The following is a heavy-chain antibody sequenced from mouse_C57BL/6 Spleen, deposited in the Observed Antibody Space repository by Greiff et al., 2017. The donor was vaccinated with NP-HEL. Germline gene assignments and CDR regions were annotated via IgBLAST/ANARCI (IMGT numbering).Heavy chain of an antibody. CDR2: IWTGGGT. J-gene: IGHJ4*01. CDR3: ARNDYYGSSPLYYAMDY. V-gene: IGHV2-9-1*01. CDR1: GFSLTSYA. Sequence: QVHVKQSGPGLVAPSQSLSITCTVSGFSLTSYAISWVRQPPGKGLEWLGVIWTGGGTNYNSALKSRLSISKDNSKSQVFLKMNSLQTDDTARYYCARNDYYGSSPLYYAMDYWGQGTSVTVSS. D-gene: IGHD1-1*01.